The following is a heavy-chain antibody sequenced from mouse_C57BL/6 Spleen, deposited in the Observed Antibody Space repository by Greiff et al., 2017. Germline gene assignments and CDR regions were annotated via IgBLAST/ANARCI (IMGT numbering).Heavy chain of an antibody. V-gene: IGHV1-52*01. CDR1: GYTFTSYW. D-gene: IGHD2-1*01. CDR2: IDPSDSET. Sequence: QVQLQQSGAELVRPGSSVKLSCKASGYTFTSYWMHWVKQRPIQGLEWIGNIDPSDSETHYNQKFKDKATLTVDKTSSTAYMQLSRLTSEDSAVYYCARGGNPYYFDYWGQGTTLTVSS. CDR3: ARGGNPYYFDY. J-gene: IGHJ2*01.